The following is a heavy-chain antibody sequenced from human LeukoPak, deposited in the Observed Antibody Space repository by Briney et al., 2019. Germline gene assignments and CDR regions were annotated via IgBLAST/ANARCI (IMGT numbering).Heavy chain of an antibody. CDR1: GFTFSSYA. V-gene: IGHV3-48*03. Sequence: GGSLRLSCAASGFTFSSYAMNWVRQAPGEGLEWISDISSSGTTIYYADSAKGRFTISRDNAKNSLYLQMNSLRAEDTAVYYCARSAPGLDYWGQGTLVTVSS. CDR3: ARSAPGLDY. J-gene: IGHJ4*02. CDR2: ISSSGTTI. D-gene: IGHD6-13*01.